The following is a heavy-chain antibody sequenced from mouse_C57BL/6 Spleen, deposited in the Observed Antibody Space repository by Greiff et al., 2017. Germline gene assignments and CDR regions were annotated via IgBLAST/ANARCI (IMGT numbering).Heavy chain of an antibody. CDR1: GYAFSSSW. CDR2: IYPGDGDT. D-gene: IGHD2-2*01. CDR3: ASCMVTRDS. J-gene: IGHJ2*01. V-gene: IGHV1-82*01. Sequence: QVQLQQSGPELVKPGASVKISCKASGYAFSSSWMNWVKQRPGKGLEWIGRIYPGDGDTNYNGKFKGKATLTADKSSSTAYMQLSSLTSEDSAVYFCASCMVTRDSGGQGTTLTVSS.